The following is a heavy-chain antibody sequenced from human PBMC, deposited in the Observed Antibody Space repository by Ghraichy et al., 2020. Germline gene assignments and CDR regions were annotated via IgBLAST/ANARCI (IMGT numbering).Heavy chain of an antibody. CDR1: AGSITSTGNY. CDR2: INYTGST. CDR3: ARAIDGPYGPFDY. Sequence: LRLSCTVSAGSITSTGNYWAWMRQRPEQGREWIGYINYTGSTYYNPSLKSRIAITVDTSKNQFSLNLNSVTAADSAVYYCARAIDGPYGPFDYWGQGTRVTVSS. D-gene: IGHD3-10*01. J-gene: IGHJ4*02. V-gene: IGHV4-31*03.